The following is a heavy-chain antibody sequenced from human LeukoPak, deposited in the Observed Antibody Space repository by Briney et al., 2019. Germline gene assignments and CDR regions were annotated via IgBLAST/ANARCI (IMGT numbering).Heavy chain of an antibody. V-gene: IGHV3-30*04. J-gene: IGHJ4*02. Sequence: GGSLRLSCAASGFTLSRYDMHWVRQAPGKGLEWVAIISYDGSDKYYADSVKGRFTISRDNSKNPLYVQMNSLGPEDTALYYCARDRGYCSGGSCYSAFDYWGQGTLVTVSS. CDR3: ARDRGYCSGGSCYSAFDY. CDR1: GFTLSRYD. CDR2: ISYDGSDK. D-gene: IGHD2-15*01.